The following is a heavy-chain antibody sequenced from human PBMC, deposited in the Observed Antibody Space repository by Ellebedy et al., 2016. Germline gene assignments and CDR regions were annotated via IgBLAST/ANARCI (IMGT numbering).Heavy chain of an antibody. CDR2: IYYSGRI. V-gene: IGHV4-39*01. D-gene: IGHD6-13*01. CDR1: GGSISSSSYY. CDR3: TRSAYSSTWYPVGSYWYFDL. Sequence: SETLSLTCNVSGGSISSSSYYWGWIRQPPGKGLEWIGYIYYSGRIYYNPSLESRVTISVDTSKNQFSLKLSSVSAADTAVYYCTRSAYSSTWYPVGSYWYFDLWGRGTLVTVSS. J-gene: IGHJ2*01.